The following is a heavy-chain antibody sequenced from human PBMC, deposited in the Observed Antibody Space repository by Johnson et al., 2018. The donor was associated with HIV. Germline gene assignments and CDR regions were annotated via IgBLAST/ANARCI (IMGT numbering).Heavy chain of an antibody. D-gene: IGHD7-27*01. V-gene: IGHV3-30*04. CDR3: APLGDAFDI. CDR2: VSYDGNTK. CDR1: GFTFSRYA. J-gene: IGHJ3*02. Sequence: VQLVESGGGVVQPGRSLRLSCAASGFTFSRYAMHWVRQAPGKGPEWVAVVSYDGNTKYYADSVKGRFTISRDNSKNTLYLQISSLRAEDTAVYYCAPLGDAFDIWGQGTMVTVSS.